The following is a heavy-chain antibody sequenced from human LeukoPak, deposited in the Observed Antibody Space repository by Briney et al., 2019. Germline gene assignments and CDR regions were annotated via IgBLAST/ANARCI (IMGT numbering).Heavy chain of an antibody. CDR3: AREAKWFGEFLQAYSDY. CDR1: GGSIGSGDYY. D-gene: IGHD3-10*01. Sequence: SETLSLTCTVSGGSIGSGDYYWSWIRQPPGKGLEWIGHIYYSGTTYYNPSLKSRVTISVDTSKNQFSLNLSSVTSADTAVYYCAREAKWFGEFLQAYSDYWGQGTLVTVSS. V-gene: IGHV4-30-4*01. CDR2: IYYSGTT. J-gene: IGHJ4*02.